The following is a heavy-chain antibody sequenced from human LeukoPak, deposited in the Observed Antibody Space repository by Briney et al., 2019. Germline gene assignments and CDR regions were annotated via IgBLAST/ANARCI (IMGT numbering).Heavy chain of an antibody. V-gene: IGHV3-74*01. CDR2: INSDGSSI. Sequence: GESLRLSCAASGFTFSRYWIHWVRQAPGKGLVWVSRINSDGSSINYADSVKGRFTISRDNAKNTLYLQMNSLRVEDTAVYYCARASSTSCYYWGQGTLVTVSS. D-gene: IGHD2-2*01. J-gene: IGHJ4*02. CDR3: ARASSTSCYY. CDR1: GFTFSRYW.